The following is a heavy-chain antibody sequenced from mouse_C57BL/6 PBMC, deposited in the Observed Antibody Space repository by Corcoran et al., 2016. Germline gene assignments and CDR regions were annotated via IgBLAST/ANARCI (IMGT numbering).Heavy chain of an antibody. Sequence: QIQLVQSGPELKKPGETVKISCKASGYTFTTYGMSWVKQAPGKGLKWMGWINTYSGVPTYADDFKGRFAFSLETSASTAYLQINNLKNEDTATYFCARHWDVVYWGQGTILTVSS. CDR1: GYTFTTYG. V-gene: IGHV9-3*01. CDR2: INTYSGVP. D-gene: IGHD4-1*01. CDR3: ARHWDVVY. J-gene: IGHJ2*01.